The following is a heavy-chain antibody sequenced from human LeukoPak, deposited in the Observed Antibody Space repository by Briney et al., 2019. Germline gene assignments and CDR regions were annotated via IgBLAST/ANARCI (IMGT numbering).Heavy chain of an antibody. D-gene: IGHD3-10*01. V-gene: IGHV3-30*01. CDR1: GFTFSSSA. Sequence: PGGSLRLSCAASGFTFSSSAMHWVRQAPGEGLEWVAGISYDGSDKYYADSVKGRFSISRDNSKNTLNLQMNSLRVEDTAVYYCAGAGFGNWFDPWGQGTLVTVSS. J-gene: IGHJ5*02. CDR2: ISYDGSDK. CDR3: AGAGFGNWFDP.